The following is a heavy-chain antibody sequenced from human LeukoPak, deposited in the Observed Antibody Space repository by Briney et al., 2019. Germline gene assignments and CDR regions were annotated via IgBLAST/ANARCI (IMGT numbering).Heavy chain of an antibody. Sequence: ASVKVSCKASGYTFTTYYMHWVRQAPGQGLEWMGWISGYNGNTNYAQDVQGRVTMTTDTSTRTAYMELRSLRSDDTAVYYCARVSCGGDCYSNWFDPWGQGTLVTVSS. CDR1: GYTFTTYY. V-gene: IGHV1-18*04. D-gene: IGHD2-21*02. CDR2: ISGYNGNT. CDR3: ARVSCGGDCYSNWFDP. J-gene: IGHJ5*02.